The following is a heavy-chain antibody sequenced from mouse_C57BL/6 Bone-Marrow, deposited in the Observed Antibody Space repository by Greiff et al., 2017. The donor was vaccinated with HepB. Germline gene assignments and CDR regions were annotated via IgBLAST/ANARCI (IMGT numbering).Heavy chain of an antibody. Sequence: GGGLVQPKGSLNLSCAAPGFPFITYAMHWVRQAPGKGLEWVARIRSKSSNHATYYADSVKDRFTISRDDPQSMLYLQMINLKTENAAMYYCVREASTTVVARGMGYWGQGTAVTVSS. D-gene: IGHD1-1*01. CDR3: VREASTTVVARGMGY. J-gene: IGHJ4*01. V-gene: IGHV10-3*01. CDR1: GFPFITYA. CDR2: IRSKSSNHAT.